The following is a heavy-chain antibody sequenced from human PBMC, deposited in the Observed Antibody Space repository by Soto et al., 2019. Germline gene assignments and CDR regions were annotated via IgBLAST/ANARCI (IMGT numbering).Heavy chain of an antibody. CDR2: IYYSGST. J-gene: IGHJ6*02. CDR3: TRQSSLMAYAIGHVDV. D-gene: IGHD2-8*01. Sequence: PSETLSLTCTVSGGSIASSSYYWGWIRQPPGKGLEWIGSIYYSGSTYYNPSLKSRVTISVDTSKNRFSLKLTAADTAVYYCTRQSSLMAYAIGHVDVWGQGTTVTVSS. V-gene: IGHV4-39*01. CDR1: GGSIASSSYY.